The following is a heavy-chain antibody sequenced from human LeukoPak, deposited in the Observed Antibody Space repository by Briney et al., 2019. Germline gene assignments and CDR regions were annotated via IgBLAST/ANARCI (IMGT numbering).Heavy chain of an antibody. CDR2: IYYSGST. Sequence: SETLSLTCAVYGGSFSGYYWSWIRQPPGKGLEWIGSIYYSGSTYYNPSLKSRVTISVDTSKNQFSLKLSSVTAADTAVYYCARRTATTYSSGWYPFDYWGQGTLVTVSS. CDR1: GGSFSGYY. CDR3: ARRTATTYSSGWYPFDY. D-gene: IGHD6-19*01. V-gene: IGHV4-34*01. J-gene: IGHJ4*02.